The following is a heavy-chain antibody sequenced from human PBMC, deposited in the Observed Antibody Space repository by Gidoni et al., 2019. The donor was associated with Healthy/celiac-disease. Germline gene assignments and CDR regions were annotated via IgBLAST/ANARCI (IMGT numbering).Heavy chain of an antibody. Sequence: EVQLVESGGGLVQPGGSLRLSCAASGFTVSSNSMLWVRQAPGKGLEWGAVIYSGGSTYYADSVKGRFTISRDNSKNTLYLQMNSLRAEDTAVYYCARDPHYYDSSGYYSTYYYYYGMDVWGQGTTVTVSS. J-gene: IGHJ6*02. CDR1: GFTVSSNS. V-gene: IGHV3-66*02. CDR2: IYSGGST. CDR3: ARDPHYYDSSGYYSTYYYYYGMDV. D-gene: IGHD3-22*01.